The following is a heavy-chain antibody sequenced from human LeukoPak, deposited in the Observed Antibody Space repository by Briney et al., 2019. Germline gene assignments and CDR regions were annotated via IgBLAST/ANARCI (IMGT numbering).Heavy chain of an antibody. CDR3: ARDDYVWGSYRPPIDY. V-gene: IGHV3-21*01. CDR1: GFTFSSYS. D-gene: IGHD3-16*02. CDR2: ISSSSSYI. Sequence: PGGSLRLSCAASGFTFSSYSMNWVRQAPGKGLEWVSSISSSSSYIYYADSVKGRFTISRDNAKNSLNLQMNSLRAEDTAVYYCARDDYVWGSYRPPIDYWGQGTLVTVSS. J-gene: IGHJ4*02.